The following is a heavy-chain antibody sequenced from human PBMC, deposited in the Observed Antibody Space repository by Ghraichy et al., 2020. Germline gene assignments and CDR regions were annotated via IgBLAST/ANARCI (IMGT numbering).Heavy chain of an antibody. CDR1: GFTFSSYG. J-gene: IGHJ4*02. CDR3: ARDRGTGWELLPAY. D-gene: IGHD1-26*01. Sequence: GGSLRLSCAASGFTFSSYGMHWVRQAPGKGLEWVAVIWYDGSNKYYADSVKGRFTISRDNSKNTLYLQMNSLRAEDTAVYYCARDRGTGWELLPAYWGQGTLVTVSS. V-gene: IGHV3-33*01. CDR2: IWYDGSNK.